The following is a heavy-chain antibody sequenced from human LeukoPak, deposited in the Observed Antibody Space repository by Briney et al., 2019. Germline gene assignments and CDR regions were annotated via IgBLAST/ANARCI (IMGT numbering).Heavy chain of an antibody. Sequence: SETLSLTCAVYGGSFSGYYWSWIRQPPGKGLEWIGEINHSGSTNYNPSLKSRVTISVDTSKNQLSLKLSSVTAADTAVYYCARGVGPFDPWGQGTLVTVSS. CDR1: GGSFSGYY. CDR2: INHSGST. CDR3: ARGVGPFDP. V-gene: IGHV4-34*01. D-gene: IGHD1-26*01. J-gene: IGHJ5*02.